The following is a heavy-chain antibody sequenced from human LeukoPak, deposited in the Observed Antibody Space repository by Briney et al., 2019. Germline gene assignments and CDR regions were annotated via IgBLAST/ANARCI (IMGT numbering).Heavy chain of an antibody. CDR1: GFTFSSYG. Sequence: GRSLRLSCAASGFTFSSYGMHWVRQAPGKGLEWVAVISCDGSNKYYADSVKGRFTISRDNSKNTLYLQMNSLRAEDTAVYYCAKDRGLSGSLGDWGQGTLVTVSS. V-gene: IGHV3-30*18. CDR3: AKDRGLSGSLGD. J-gene: IGHJ4*02. D-gene: IGHD1-26*01. CDR2: ISCDGSNK.